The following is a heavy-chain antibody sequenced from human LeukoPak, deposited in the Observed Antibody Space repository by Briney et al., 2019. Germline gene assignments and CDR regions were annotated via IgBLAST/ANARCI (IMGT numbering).Heavy chain of an antibody. J-gene: IGHJ3*02. V-gene: IGHV3-66*01. CDR1: GFTVRSNY. Sequence: GGSLRLSCAASGFTVRSNYMNWVRQAPGKGLEWVSTIYSGGNTYYADSVKGRFTISSDISKNTLYLQMNSLRAEDTAAYYCARGYGDYFGGCPFDIWGQGTMVTVSS. CDR3: ARGYGDYFGGCPFDI. D-gene: IGHD4-17*01. CDR2: IYSGGNT.